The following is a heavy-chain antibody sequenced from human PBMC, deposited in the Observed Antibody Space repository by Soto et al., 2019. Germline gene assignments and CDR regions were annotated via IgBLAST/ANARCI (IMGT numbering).Heavy chain of an antibody. CDR1: GFTFSSYS. CDR3: ARWYYYDSSGYLNYYGMDV. J-gene: IGHJ6*02. CDR2: ISSSSSTI. V-gene: IGHV3-48*01. Sequence: GGSLRLSCAASGFTFSSYSMNWVRQAPGKGLEWVSYISSSSSTIYYADSVKGRFTISRDNAKNSLYLQMNSLRAEDTAVYYCARWYYYDSSGYLNYYGMDVWAKGPRSPSP. D-gene: IGHD3-22*01.